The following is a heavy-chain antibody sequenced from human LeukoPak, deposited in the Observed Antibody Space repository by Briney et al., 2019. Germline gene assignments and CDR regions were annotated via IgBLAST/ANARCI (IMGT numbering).Heavy chain of an antibody. CDR3: ARGTWFIYYMDV. Sequence: ASVKVSCKASGYTFTSYDINWVRQATGQGLEWMGWMNPNSGNTGYAQKFQGRVTMTRNTSISTAYMELSSLRSEDTAVYYCARGTWFIYYMDVWGKGTTVTISS. CDR2: MNPNSGNT. V-gene: IGHV1-8*01. J-gene: IGHJ6*03. D-gene: IGHD2-8*02. CDR1: GYTFTSYD.